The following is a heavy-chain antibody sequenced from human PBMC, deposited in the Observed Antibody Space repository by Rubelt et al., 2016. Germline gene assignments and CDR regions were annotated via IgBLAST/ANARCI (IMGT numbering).Heavy chain of an antibody. CDR2: IYNSGST. D-gene: IGHD4-17*01. CDR3: ARHLGIGGDYDWFHP. V-gene: IGHV4-59*01. Sequence: QVQLQESGPGLVKPSETLSLTCTVSGGSISSYYWSWIRQPPGKGLEWIGYIYNSGSTNYNPSLSGRVTISVDTSKNQFSLKLSSVTAADTAVYYCARHLGIGGDYDWFHPWGQGTLVTVSS. J-gene: IGHJ5*02. CDR1: GGSISSYY.